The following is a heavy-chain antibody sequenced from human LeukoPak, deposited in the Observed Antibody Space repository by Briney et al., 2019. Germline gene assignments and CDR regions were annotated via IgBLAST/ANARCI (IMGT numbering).Heavy chain of an antibody. Sequence: ASVKVSCKASGYTFTNHDINWVRQATGEGLEWMGWMNAYSGNSGYTQKFQGRVTMTRDNSISTAYMQLSSLRSEDTAVYYCARAIQYCSSTSCHRPYYYYLDVWGRGTTVTISS. CDR2: MNAYSGNS. D-gene: IGHD2-2*01. J-gene: IGHJ6*03. CDR3: ARAIQYCSSTSCHRPYYYYLDV. CDR1: GYTFTNHD. V-gene: IGHV1-8*01.